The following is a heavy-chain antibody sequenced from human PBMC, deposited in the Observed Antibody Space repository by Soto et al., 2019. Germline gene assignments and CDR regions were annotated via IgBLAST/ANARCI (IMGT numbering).Heavy chain of an antibody. CDR3: AIIVVVVGATSEGYGMDV. CDR1: GYTFTSYY. CDR2: INPSGGST. D-gene: IGHD2-15*01. V-gene: IGHV1-46*03. Sequence: ASVKVSCKASGYTFTSYYMHWVRQAPGQGLEWMGIINPSGGSTSYAQKFQGRVTMTRDTSTSTVYMELSSLRSEDTAVYYCAIIVVVVGATSEGYGMDVWGQGTTVTVSS. J-gene: IGHJ6*02.